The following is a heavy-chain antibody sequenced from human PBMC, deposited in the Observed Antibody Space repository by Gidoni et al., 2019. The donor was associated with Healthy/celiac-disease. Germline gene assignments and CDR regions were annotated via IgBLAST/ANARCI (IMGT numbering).Heavy chain of an antibody. Sequence: QVQLQESGPGLVKPSQTLSLTCTVSGGSISSGSYYWSWIRQPAGTGLEWIGRIYTSGSTNYNPALKSRVTISVDTSKNQFSLKLSSVTAADTAVYYCARVQSYDSSGYLDAFDIWGQGTMVTVSS. D-gene: IGHD3-22*01. CDR2: IYTSGST. V-gene: IGHV4-61*02. CDR3: ARVQSYDSSGYLDAFDI. CDR1: GGSISSGSYY. J-gene: IGHJ3*02.